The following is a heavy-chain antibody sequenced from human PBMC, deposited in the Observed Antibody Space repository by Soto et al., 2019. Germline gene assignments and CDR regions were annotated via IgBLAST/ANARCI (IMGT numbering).Heavy chain of an antibody. CDR2: ISSNSAYI. CDR1: GFTFRSFT. V-gene: IGHV3-21*01. Sequence: GSPGLLCSSPGFTFRSFTIEWVPPGSGKGLEWVSTISSNSAYIYYTDALRGRFTISRDNAKNSLHLQMNSLRAEDTAVYYCTRDASRDSSARGWFDPWGPGTLVTVSS. CDR3: TRDASRDSSARGWFDP. D-gene: IGHD6-13*01. J-gene: IGHJ5*02.